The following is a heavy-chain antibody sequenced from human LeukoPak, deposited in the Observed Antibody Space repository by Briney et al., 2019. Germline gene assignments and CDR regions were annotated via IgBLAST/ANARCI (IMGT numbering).Heavy chain of an antibody. J-gene: IGHJ4*02. D-gene: IGHD3-22*01. V-gene: IGHV6-1*01. CDR2: TYYMSKWHN. Sequence: SQTLSLTCALSGDSFSSNSAAWNWISQSPSRGLEWLGRTYYMSKWHNDYAVSVKSRITIKPDTSKNQFSLQLNSVTPEDTAVYYCARIVGGQVDCWGREPWSPSPQ. CDR1: GDSFSSNSAA. CDR3: ARIVGGQVDC.